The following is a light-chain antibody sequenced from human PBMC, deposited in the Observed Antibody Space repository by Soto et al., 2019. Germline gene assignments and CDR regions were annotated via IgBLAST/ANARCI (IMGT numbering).Light chain of an antibody. Sequence: QSALTQPRSLSGSPGLSVAISCTGTSIDVGAYHYVSWYQHHPGKAPKLMIYDINKRPSGVPDRFSGSKSGNTASLPISGLQAEDEADYYCCSYAGSYSLMFGGGTQLTVL. CDR3: CSYAGSYSLM. CDR2: DIN. CDR1: SIDVGAYHY. J-gene: IGLJ3*02. V-gene: IGLV2-11*01.